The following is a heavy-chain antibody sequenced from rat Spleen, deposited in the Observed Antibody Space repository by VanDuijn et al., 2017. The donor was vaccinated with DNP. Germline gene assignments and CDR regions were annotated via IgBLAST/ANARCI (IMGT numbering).Heavy chain of an antibody. CDR1: GFTFGNSD. CDR3: ARHDNSDFDY. V-gene: IGHV5-25*01. CDR2: ISTSGGNT. J-gene: IGHJ2*01. Sequence: EVQLVESGGGLVQPGRSMKVSCAASGFTFGNSDMAWVRQAPMRGLEWVASISTSGGNTYYRDSVKGRFTISRDNEKSSLYLQMNSLKSEDTATYFCARHDNSDFDYWGQGVMVTVSS. D-gene: IGHD1-10*01.